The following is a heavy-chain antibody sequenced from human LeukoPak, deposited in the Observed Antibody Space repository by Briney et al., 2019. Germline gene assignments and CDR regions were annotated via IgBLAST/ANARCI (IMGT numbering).Heavy chain of an antibody. J-gene: IGHJ4*02. CDR2: ISSSSSYI. CDR3: ARDPMVRGVIRYFDY. D-gene: IGHD3-10*01. Sequence: GGSVRVSCAASGVTFSSYSMNWVRQAPGKGLEWVSSISSSSSYIYYADSVKGRFTISRDNAKNSLYLQMNSLRAEDTAVYYCARDPMVRGVIRYFDYWGQGTLVTVSS. V-gene: IGHV3-21*01. CDR1: GVTFSSYS.